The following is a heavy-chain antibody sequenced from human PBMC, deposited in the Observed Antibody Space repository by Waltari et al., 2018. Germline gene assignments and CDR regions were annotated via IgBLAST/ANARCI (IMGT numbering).Heavy chain of an antibody. CDR3: ARGGFCSSTSCPHYYYYGMDV. J-gene: IGHJ6*02. CDR2: INHSGST. CDR1: GGSFSGYY. Sequence: QVQLQQWGAGLLKPSETLSLTCAVYGGSFSGYYWSWIRQPPGKGLEWIGEINHSGSTNYNPALKSRGTISVDTSKNQFSLKLGSVTAADTAVYYCARGGFCSSTSCPHYYYYGMDVWGQGTTVTVSS. D-gene: IGHD2-2*01. V-gene: IGHV4-34*01.